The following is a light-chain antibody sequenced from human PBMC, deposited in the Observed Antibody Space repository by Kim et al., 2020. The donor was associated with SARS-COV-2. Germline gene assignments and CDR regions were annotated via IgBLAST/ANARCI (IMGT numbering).Light chain of an antibody. V-gene: IGKV3-15*01. CDR3: QQYNNWPPLT. Sequence: EIVITQSPATLSVSPGERATLSCRASQSVSSNLAWYQQKPGQAPRLLIYGASTRATGIPARFSGSGSVTEFTLTISSLQSEDFAVYHCQQYNNWPPLTFGGGTKVDIK. CDR2: GAS. J-gene: IGKJ4*01. CDR1: QSVSSN.